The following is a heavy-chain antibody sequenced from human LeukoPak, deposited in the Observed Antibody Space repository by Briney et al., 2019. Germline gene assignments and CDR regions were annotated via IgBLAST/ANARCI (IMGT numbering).Heavy chain of an antibody. J-gene: IGHJ4*02. CDR1: GFTFSNYA. V-gene: IGHV3-23*01. Sequence: GGSLRLSCATSGFTFSNYAMSWVRQAAGKGLEWVSAITSGGSTFYADSVMGRFTISRDNSKNTLYLQMYNLRAEDTAVYYCARRDYFDYWGQGTLVTVSS. CDR3: ARRDYFDY. CDR2: ITSGGST.